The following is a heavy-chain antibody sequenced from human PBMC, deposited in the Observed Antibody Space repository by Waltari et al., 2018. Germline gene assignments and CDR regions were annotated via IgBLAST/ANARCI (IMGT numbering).Heavy chain of an antibody. CDR1: GYSVRRAYL. J-gene: IGHJ5*02. Sequence: QLPASGPGLVKPSGTLSLSSAVPGYSVRRAYLWNWVLQSPQKGLEWICQVHGSGRTNYNPSFAIRVTVSLDTSKNLFSLKVTSATAADTAVYYCARDRCRGLYLVTWGPGTLVTVSP. V-gene: IGHV4-4*02. D-gene: IGHD2-15*01. CDR2: VHGSGRT. CDR3: ARDRCRGLYLVT.